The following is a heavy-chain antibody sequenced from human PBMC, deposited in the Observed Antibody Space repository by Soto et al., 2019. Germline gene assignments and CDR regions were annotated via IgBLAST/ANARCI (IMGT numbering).Heavy chain of an antibody. Sequence: EVQLLESGGGLVQPGGSLRLSCAASGFTFSSYAMSWVRQAPGKELEWVSAISGSGGSTYYADSVKGRFTISRDNSKNTLYLQMNSLRAEDTAVYYCAKDPPNKAMAPYYFDYWGQGTLVTVSS. CDR2: ISGSGGST. D-gene: IGHD5-18*01. CDR3: AKDPPNKAMAPYYFDY. CDR1: GFTFSSYA. J-gene: IGHJ4*02. V-gene: IGHV3-23*01.